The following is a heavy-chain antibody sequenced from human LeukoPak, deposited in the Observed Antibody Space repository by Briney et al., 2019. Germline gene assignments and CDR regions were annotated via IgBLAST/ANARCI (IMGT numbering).Heavy chain of an antibody. J-gene: IGHJ3*02. CDR1: GFTFSSYW. Sequence: GGTLRLSCAASGFTFSSYWMSWVRQAPGKGLEWVANIKQDGSEKYYVDSVKGRFTISRDNAKNSLYLQMNSLRAEDTAVYYCAKEYTYYYDSSGYWSLSDAFDIWGQGTMVTVSS. V-gene: IGHV3-7*03. CDR2: IKQDGSEK. CDR3: AKEYTYYYDSSGYWSLSDAFDI. D-gene: IGHD3-22*01.